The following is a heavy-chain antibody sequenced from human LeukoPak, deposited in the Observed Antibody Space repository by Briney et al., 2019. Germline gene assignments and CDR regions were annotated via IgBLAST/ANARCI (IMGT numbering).Heavy chain of an antibody. D-gene: IGHD3-3*01. CDR2: IKQDGSEK. J-gene: IGHJ4*02. Sequence: GGSLRLSCAASGSTFSSYWMSWVRQAPGKGLEWVANIKQDGSEKYYVDSVKGRFTISRDNAKNSLYLQMNSLRAEDTAVYYCARDGQDDFWSGYHFDYWGQGTLVTVSS. CDR3: ARDGQDDFWSGYHFDY. CDR1: GSTFSSYW. V-gene: IGHV3-7*01.